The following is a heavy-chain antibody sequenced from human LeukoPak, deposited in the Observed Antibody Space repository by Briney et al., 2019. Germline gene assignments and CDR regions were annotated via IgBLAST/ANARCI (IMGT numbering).Heavy chain of an antibody. V-gene: IGHV5-51*01. CDR3: ARRDDIWSGPTGHFDY. D-gene: IGHD3-3*01. CDR2: IYPGDSDT. CDR1: GYSFTSYW. Sequence: GDSLKISCKGSGYSFTSYWIGWVRQMPGKGLEWMGIIYPGDSDTRYSPSFQGQVTISADKSISTAYLQWSSLKASDTAMYYCARRDDIWSGPTGHFDYWGQGTLVTVSS. J-gene: IGHJ4*02.